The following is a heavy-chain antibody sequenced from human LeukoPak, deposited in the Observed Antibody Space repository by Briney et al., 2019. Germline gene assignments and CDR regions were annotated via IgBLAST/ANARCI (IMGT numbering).Heavy chain of an antibody. J-gene: IGHJ4*02. CDR2: TNHSGSS. CDR1: GESFADYY. Sequence: PSETLSLTCAVYGESFADYYWSWIRQSPGKGLEWIGETNHSGSSNDSPSLKSRVTILINTSKSQFSLKLTSVTAADTAIYYCARGTAAAAFGFDHWGQGNLVIVSS. CDR3: ARGTAAAAFGFDH. V-gene: IGHV4-34*01. D-gene: IGHD6-13*01.